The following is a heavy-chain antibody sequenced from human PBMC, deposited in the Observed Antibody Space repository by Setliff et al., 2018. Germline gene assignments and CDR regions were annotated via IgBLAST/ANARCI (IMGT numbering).Heavy chain of an antibody. D-gene: IGHD1-26*01. J-gene: IGHJ5*01. V-gene: IGHV4-39*01. Sequence: SETLSLTCTVSGGSISSSSYYWGWIRQPPGKGLEWIGSIYYSGSTYYNPSLKSRVTISVDTSKNQFSLKLTSVTAADTAVYYCASRRTGPGGWFDYWGQGTLVTVSS. CDR3: ASRRTGPGGWFDY. CDR2: IYYSGST. CDR1: GGSISSSSYY.